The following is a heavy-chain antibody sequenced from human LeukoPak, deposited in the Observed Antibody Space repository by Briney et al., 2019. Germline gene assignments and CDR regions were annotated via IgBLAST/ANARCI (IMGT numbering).Heavy chain of an antibody. Sequence: SETLSLTCTVSGYSISSGYYWGWIREPPGKGLESIGSIYHSGSVYFNPSLKSRVTISVDTSNNQFSLKLSSVTAADTAVYYCASTITVTTDYWGQGTLVTVSS. CDR3: ASTITVTTDY. D-gene: IGHD4-17*01. J-gene: IGHJ4*02. CDR1: GYSISSGYY. V-gene: IGHV4-38-2*02. CDR2: IYHSGSV.